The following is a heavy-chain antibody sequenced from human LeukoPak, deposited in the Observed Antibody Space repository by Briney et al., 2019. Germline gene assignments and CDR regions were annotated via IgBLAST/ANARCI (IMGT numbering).Heavy chain of an antibody. Sequence: GGSLRLSCAASGFTFSSYAVSGVRQAPGKGREWVSAISGSGGGTYYADSVKGRFTISRDNSKNTVYLQMNSLSTEDTAVYYCAKTTTGYSSGRYPGWPVDYWGQGTLVTVSS. V-gene: IGHV3-23*01. CDR3: AKTTTGYSSGRYPGWPVDY. D-gene: IGHD6-19*01. CDR2: ISGSGGGT. J-gene: IGHJ4*02. CDR1: GFTFSSYA.